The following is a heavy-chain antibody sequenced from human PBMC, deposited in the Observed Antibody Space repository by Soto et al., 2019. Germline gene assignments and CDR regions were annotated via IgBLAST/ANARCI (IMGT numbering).Heavy chain of an antibody. CDR3: ARGTGAQLMYFDL. J-gene: IGHJ2*01. D-gene: IGHD7-27*01. V-gene: IGHV3-13*01. Sequence: EVNLVESGGGLVQPGGSLRLSCAASGFTFSNSDMHWVRQSAGKGLEWLSGIGTVGDAYYPPSVRGRFTISRENAKNSLYLQMHGLRAEDTAVYFCARGTGAQLMYFDLWGRGTLLTVSS. CDR2: IGTVGDA. CDR1: GFTFSNSD.